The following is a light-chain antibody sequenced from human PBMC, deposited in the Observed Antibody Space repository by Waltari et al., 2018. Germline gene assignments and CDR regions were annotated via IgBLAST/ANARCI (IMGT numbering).Light chain of an antibody. V-gene: IGKV1-33*01. Sequence: DIQMTQSPSSLSASVGDRVTITCQASQDISNYLNWYQQKPGKAPKLLIYDASNLETGVPSRCSGSGSRTDFTFTISSLQPEDIATYYCQQYDNLIFTFGPGTKVDIK. J-gene: IGKJ3*01. CDR2: DAS. CDR1: QDISNY. CDR3: QQYDNLIFT.